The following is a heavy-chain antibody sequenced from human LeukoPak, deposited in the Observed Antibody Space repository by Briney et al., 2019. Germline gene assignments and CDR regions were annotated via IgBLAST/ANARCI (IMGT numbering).Heavy chain of an antibody. D-gene: IGHD3-10*01. CDR3: ARDQTTDYYGSGSYYNFDAFDI. J-gene: IGHJ3*02. Sequence: ASLKVSCKASRYTLTGYYMHWVRQAPGQRLEWLGWINPNSSGTNYAQKFQGRVTMTRDTSISTAYMELSRLRSDDTAVYYCARDQTTDYYGSGSYYNFDAFDIWGQGTMVTVSS. V-gene: IGHV1-2*02. CDR1: RYTLTGYY. CDR2: INPNSSGT.